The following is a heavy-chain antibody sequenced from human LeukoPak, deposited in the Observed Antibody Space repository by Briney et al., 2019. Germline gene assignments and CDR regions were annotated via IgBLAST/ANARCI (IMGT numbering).Heavy chain of an antibody. V-gene: IGHV3-23*01. D-gene: IGHD2-15*01. CDR1: GFTFSNHA. CDR3: AKNVVVKRYIDF. Sequence: GGSLRLSCAASGFTFSNHATSWVRQAPGKGLQWVAVISGGGRTTEYADFVKGRFTISRDNSKNTLSLQMNSLTVEDTAIYFCAKNVVVKRYIDFWGQGTLVTVSS. CDR2: ISGGGRTT. J-gene: IGHJ4*02.